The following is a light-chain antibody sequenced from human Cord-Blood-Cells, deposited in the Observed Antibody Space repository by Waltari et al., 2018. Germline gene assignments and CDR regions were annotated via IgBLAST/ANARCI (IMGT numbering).Light chain of an antibody. V-gene: IGKV1-39*01. CDR2: AAS. CDR3: QQSYSTPCT. Sequence: DIQMTQPPSSLSASLVDKVTITCRASQSISSYLNWYQQKPGKAPKLLIYAASSLQSGVPSRFSGSGSGTDFTLTISSLQPEDFATYYCQQSYSTPCTFGPGTKLDIK. J-gene: IGKJ2*02. CDR1: QSISSY.